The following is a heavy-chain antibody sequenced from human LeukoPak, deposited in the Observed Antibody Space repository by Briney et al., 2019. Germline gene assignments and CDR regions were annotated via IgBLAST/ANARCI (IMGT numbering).Heavy chain of an antibody. CDR2: ISYDGSTK. D-gene: IGHD3-10*01. J-gene: IGHJ4*02. Sequence: PGRSLRLSCAASGFIFSTHGMHCVRHTPGKGLEWVSLISYDGSTKYYADSVEGRFTISRDNSKSTLYLQLNSLRVEDTAVYYCAKDRHFYGAGTYYNLDYWGQGTLVTVSS. CDR3: AKDRHFYGAGTYYNLDY. CDR1: GFIFSTHG. V-gene: IGHV3-30*18.